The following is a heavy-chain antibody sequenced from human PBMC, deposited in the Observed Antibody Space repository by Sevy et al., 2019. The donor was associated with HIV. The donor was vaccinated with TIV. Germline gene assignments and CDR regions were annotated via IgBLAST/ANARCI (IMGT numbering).Heavy chain of an antibody. V-gene: IGHV1-2*02. CDR2: INPNSDGT. CDR3: ARGDTFWSAYYYFDY. J-gene: IGHJ4*02. CDR1: GYTFTGYY. D-gene: IGHD3-3*01. Sequence: ASVKVSCKASGYTFTGYYIHWVRQAPGQGLEWMGWINPNSDGTNFSQKFQGRVTMTRDTSITTAYMELSRLRSDDTAVYYCARGDTFWSAYYYFDYWGQRTLVTVSS.